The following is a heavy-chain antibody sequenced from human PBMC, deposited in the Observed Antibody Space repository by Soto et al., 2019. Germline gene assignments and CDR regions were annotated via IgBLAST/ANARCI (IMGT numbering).Heavy chain of an antibody. CDR2: LWYDGNQK. CDR3: GVDTTGLLDF. CDR1: GYNIGGFG. J-gene: IGHJ4*02. V-gene: IGHV3-33*03. Sequence: SLRLWCAAPGYNIGGFGRHWVRQAPGKGLEWVAVLWYDGNQKYHGDAVRGRFTISRDNSKKTLYLEMNSPRAEDTDVDYWGVDTTGLLDFWGQGTRVTVSS. D-gene: IGHD5-18*01.